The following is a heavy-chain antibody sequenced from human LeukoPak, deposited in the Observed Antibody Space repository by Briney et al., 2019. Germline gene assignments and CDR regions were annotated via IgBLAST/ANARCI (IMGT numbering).Heavy chain of an antibody. CDR3: ASNYYGSGSDY. V-gene: IGHV4-61*02. D-gene: IGHD3-10*01. J-gene: IGHJ4*02. CDR1: GDSISSGSYY. Sequence: SQTLSLTCTVSGDSISSGSYYWSWIRQPAGKGLEWIGRIYTSESTNYNPSLKSRVTISADTSKNQFSLKLSSVTAADTAVYYCASNYYGSGSDYWGQGTLVTVSS. CDR2: IYTSEST.